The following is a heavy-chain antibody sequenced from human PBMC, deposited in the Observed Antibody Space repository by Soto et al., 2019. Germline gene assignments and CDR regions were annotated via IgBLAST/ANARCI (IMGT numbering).Heavy chain of an antibody. Sequence: QMQLLQSGPEVKKPGTSVKVSCKASGFTFTSSAMQWVRQARGQRLEWIGWIFVGSGNTNYAQKFQERVTFTRDMSTSTAYMELSSLRTEDTAVYYCAAGIYDFWSGTGDYWGQGTLVTVSS. V-gene: IGHV1-58*02. D-gene: IGHD3-3*01. CDR1: GFTFTSSA. J-gene: IGHJ4*02. CDR3: AAGIYDFWSGTGDY. CDR2: IFVGSGNT.